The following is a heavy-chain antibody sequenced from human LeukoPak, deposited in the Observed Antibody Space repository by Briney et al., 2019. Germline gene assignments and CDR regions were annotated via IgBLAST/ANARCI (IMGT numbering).Heavy chain of an antibody. V-gene: IGHV3-30*02. CDR2: IRYDGSNK. CDR3: ARDALTVTTAFDY. D-gene: IGHD4-17*01. CDR1: RFTFSSYG. Sequence: GGSLRLSCAASRFTFSSYGMHWVRQAPGKGLEWVAFIRYDGSNKYYADSVKGRFTISRDNSKNTLYLQMNSLRSDDTAVYYCARDALTVTTAFDYWGQGTLVTVSS. J-gene: IGHJ4*02.